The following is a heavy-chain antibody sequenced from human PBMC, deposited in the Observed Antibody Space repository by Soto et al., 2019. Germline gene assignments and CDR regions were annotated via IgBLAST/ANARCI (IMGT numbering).Heavy chain of an antibody. Sequence: GGSLRLSCAASGFTFSSYWMHWVRQAPGKGLVWVSRINSDGSSTSYADSVKGRFTISRDNAKNTLYLQMNSLRAEDTAVYYCARDDIVVVPAAMGYYYYGMDVWGQGTTVTVS. J-gene: IGHJ6*02. V-gene: IGHV3-74*01. CDR2: INSDGSST. CDR1: GFTFSSYW. CDR3: ARDDIVVVPAAMGYYYYGMDV. D-gene: IGHD2-2*01.